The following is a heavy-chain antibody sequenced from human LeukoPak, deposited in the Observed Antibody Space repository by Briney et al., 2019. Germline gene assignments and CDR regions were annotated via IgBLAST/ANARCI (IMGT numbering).Heavy chain of an antibody. CDR2: IKQDGSEK. CDR1: GFTFSTYW. J-gene: IGHJ4*02. CDR3: ARDRSLISGSSFDY. D-gene: IGHD3-10*01. Sequence: QSGGSLRLSCAASGFTFSTYWMTWVRQAPGKGLEWVANIKQDGSEKYYVDSVKGRFTISRDNAKNSLYLQMNSLRAEDTAVYYCARDRSLISGSSFDYWGQGTLVTVCS. V-gene: IGHV3-7*01.